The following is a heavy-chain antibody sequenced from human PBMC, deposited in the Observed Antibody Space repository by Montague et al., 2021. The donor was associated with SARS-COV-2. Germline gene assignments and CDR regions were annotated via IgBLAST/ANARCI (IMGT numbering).Heavy chain of an antibody. CDR3: ARGVSYYDCRSCYDYGMDV. Sequence: SETLSLTCTVSGGSISSYYWGWIRQLPGKGLEWIGYIYYSGRTNYNPSLKSRVTISVDTSKNQFSLKLSSVTAADTAVYYCARGVSYYDCRSCYDYGMDVWGQGTTVTVSS. CDR1: GGSISSYY. J-gene: IGHJ6*02. CDR2: IYYSGRT. V-gene: IGHV4-59*12. D-gene: IGHD3-3*01.